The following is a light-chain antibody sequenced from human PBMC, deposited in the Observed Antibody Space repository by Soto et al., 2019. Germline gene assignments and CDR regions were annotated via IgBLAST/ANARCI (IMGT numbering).Light chain of an antibody. J-gene: IGKJ1*01. V-gene: IGKV1-27*01. CDR2: AAS. Sequence: DNQVTHSPSSLSASVGDRVTITCRASQGISNALAWYQQRPGKVPRLLIYAASTLQSGVPSRFSGSGSGTDVHLTISSLQPEDVAAYYCQKYDNFPTFGQGTKVEIK. CDR1: QGISNA. CDR3: QKYDNFPT.